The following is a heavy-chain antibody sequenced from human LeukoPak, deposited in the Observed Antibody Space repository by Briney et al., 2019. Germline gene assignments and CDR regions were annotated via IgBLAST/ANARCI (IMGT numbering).Heavy chain of an antibody. D-gene: IGHD6-13*01. CDR3: AKEGYSSTWNADFDF. J-gene: IGHJ4*02. CDR2: ISWNSGSI. CDR1: GFTFDDYA. V-gene: IGHV3-9*01. Sequence: GRSLRLSCAASGFTFDDYAMHWVRQAPGKGLEWVSGISWNSGSIGYADSVKGRFTISRDNSKNTLYLQMNSLRAEDTAVYYCAKEGYSSTWNADFDFGGQGTLVTVSS.